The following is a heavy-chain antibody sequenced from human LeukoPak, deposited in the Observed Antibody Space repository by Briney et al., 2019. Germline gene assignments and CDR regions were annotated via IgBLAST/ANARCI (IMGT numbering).Heavy chain of an antibody. CDR3: GRARRLGVASFDY. V-gene: IGHV4-61*02. CDR2: IYTSGST. D-gene: IGHD3-3*01. J-gene: IGHJ4*02. Sequence: PSQTLSLTCTVSGGSISSGSYYWSWIRQPAGKGLEWIGRIYTSGSTNYNPSLKSRVTISVDTSKNQFSLKLSSVTAADTAVYYCGRARRLGVASFDYWGQGTLVTVSS. CDR1: GGSISSGSYY.